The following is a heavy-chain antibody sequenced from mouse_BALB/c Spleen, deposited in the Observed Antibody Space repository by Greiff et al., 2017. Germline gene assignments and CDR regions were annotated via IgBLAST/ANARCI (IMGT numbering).Heavy chain of an antibody. Sequence: EVQGVESGGGLVKPGGSLKLSCAASGFAFSSYDMSWVRQTPEKRLEWVAYISSGGGSTYYPDTVKGRFTISRDNAKNTLYLQMSSLKSEDTAMYYCARLYGNSYAMDYWGQGTTLTVSS. CDR3: ARLYGNSYAMDY. V-gene: IGHV5-12-1*01. CDR1: GFAFSSYD. D-gene: IGHD2-1*01. CDR2: ISSGGGST. J-gene: IGHJ2*01.